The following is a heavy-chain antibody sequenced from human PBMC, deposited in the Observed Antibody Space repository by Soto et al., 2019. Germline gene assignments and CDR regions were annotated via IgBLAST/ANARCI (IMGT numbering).Heavy chain of an antibody. J-gene: IGHJ5*02. CDR3: ASSNTVPDIEYNWFDP. V-gene: IGHV1-69*12. CDR1: GGTFSSYA. Sequence: QVQLVQSGAEVKKPGSSVKVSCKASGGTFSSYAISWVRQAPGQGLEWMGGIIPIFGTANYAQKFQGRVTITADESTSTAYMELSSLRSEDTAVYYCASSNTVPDIEYNWFDPWGQGTLVTVSS. CDR2: IIPIFGTA. D-gene: IGHD4-17*01.